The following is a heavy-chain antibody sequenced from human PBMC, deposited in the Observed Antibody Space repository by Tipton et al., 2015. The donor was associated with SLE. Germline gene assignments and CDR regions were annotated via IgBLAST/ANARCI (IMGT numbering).Heavy chain of an antibody. V-gene: IGHV4-34*01. D-gene: IGHD1-26*01. Sequence: TLSLTCAVYGGSFSGYYWSWIRQPPGKGLEWIGEINHSGSTNYNPSLKSRVTISVDPSKNQFSLKLSSVTAADTAVYYCARGRSSGAFDIWGQGTMVTVSS. J-gene: IGHJ3*02. CDR1: GGSFSGYY. CDR3: ARGRSSGAFDI. CDR2: INHSGST.